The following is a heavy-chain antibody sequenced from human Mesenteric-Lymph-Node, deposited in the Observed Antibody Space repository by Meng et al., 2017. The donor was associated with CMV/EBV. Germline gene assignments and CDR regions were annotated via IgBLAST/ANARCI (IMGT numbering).Heavy chain of an antibody. D-gene: IGHD2-2*02. J-gene: IGHJ6*02. CDR1: GGSLSSYY. Sequence: SETLSLTCTVSGGSLSSYYCSCIRQPPGKGLEWIGYIYYSGISDYNPSLKSRVTMSVDTSKNQLSLKLSSVTAADTAVFSFASGRFNERYCTGTSCHTTFYYGMDVWGQGTTVTVSS. CDR2: IYYSGIS. CDR3: ASGRFNERYCTGTSCHTTFYYGMDV. V-gene: IGHV4-59*12.